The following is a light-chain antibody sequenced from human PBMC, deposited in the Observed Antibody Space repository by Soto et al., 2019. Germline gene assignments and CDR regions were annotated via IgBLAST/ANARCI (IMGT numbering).Light chain of an antibody. V-gene: IGLV2-14*01. CDR3: SSYTSSSTV. CDR2: DVS. Sequence: QSVLTQPASVSGSPGQSITIPCTGTSSDVGGYNYVSWYQQHPGKAPKLMIYDVSNRPSGVSNRFSGSKSGNTASLTISGIQAEDEADYYCSSYTSSSTVFGTGTKVTV. J-gene: IGLJ1*01. CDR1: SSDVGGYNY.